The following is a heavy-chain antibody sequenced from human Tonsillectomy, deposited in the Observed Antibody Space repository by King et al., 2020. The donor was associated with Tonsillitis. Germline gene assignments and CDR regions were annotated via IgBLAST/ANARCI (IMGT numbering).Heavy chain of an antibody. Sequence: VQLQQWGAGLLKPSETLSLTCVVYGGSFSGYYWSWIRQPPGKGLEWMGEINHSGSTNYNPSLKRRVTISVDTSKNQFSLKLSSVTAADTGVYYCARVRTYYYDSSCYYFDYWGQGTLVTVSS. CDR3: ARVRTYYYDSSCYYFDY. V-gene: IGHV4-34*01. CDR2: INHSGST. D-gene: IGHD3-22*01. CDR1: GGSFSGYY. J-gene: IGHJ4*02.